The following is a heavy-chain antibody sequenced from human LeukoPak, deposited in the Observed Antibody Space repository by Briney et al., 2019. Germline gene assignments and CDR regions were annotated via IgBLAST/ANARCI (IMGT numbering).Heavy chain of an antibody. V-gene: IGHV1-69*01. J-gene: IGHJ6*02. Sequence: ASVKVSCKASGGTFSSYAISWVRQAPGQGLEWMGGIIPIFGTANYAQKFQGRVTITADESTSTAYMELSSLRSEDTAVYYCARSLVQNYDILTGSYYYGMDVWGQGTTVTVSS. CDR1: GGTFSSYA. CDR3: ARSLVQNYDILTGSYYYGMDV. D-gene: IGHD3-9*01. CDR2: IIPIFGTA.